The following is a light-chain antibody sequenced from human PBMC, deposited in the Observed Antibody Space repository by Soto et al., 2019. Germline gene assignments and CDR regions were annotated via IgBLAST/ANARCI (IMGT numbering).Light chain of an antibody. CDR2: AAS. V-gene: IGKV1-27*01. CDR1: QGIGNY. CDR3: QKYNSAPRT. J-gene: IGKJ1*01. Sequence: DIQLTQSPSFLSASVGDRVTITCRASQGIGNYLAWYQLQPGKVPKLLIYAASTLQSGVPSRFSGSGSGTDFTLTISSLQPEDVATYFCQKYNSAPRTFGQGTKVEI.